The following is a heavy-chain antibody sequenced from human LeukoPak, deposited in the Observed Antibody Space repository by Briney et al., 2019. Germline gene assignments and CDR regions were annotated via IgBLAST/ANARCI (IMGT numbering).Heavy chain of an antibody. CDR2: ISRTGNI. Sequence: PGGSLRLSCAASGFTFSTYTMHWVRQSPGKGLDWISSISRTGNIYYADSLKGRFTISRDNAKSSLYLQMNSLRAEDTAVYYCARDLYHGSGSPRLDFWGQGTLVTVSS. J-gene: IGHJ4*02. CDR1: GFTFSTYT. V-gene: IGHV3-21*06. D-gene: IGHD3-10*01. CDR3: ARDLYHGSGSPRLDF.